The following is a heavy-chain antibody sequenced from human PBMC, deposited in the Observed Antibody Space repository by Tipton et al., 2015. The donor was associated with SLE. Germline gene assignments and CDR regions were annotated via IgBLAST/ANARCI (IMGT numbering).Heavy chain of an antibody. Sequence: TLSLTCTVSGDSFSSGSSSWNWVRQPAGKGLEWIGLIYNSGITNYNPSLQSRVTLSVDMSKNQFSLKLTSVTAADTAVYYCAIPTVGATGGFDSWGHGTLVIVSS. J-gene: IGHJ4*01. V-gene: IGHV4-61*02. D-gene: IGHD1-26*01. CDR3: AIPTVGATGGFDS. CDR2: IYNSGIT. CDR1: GDSFSSGSSS.